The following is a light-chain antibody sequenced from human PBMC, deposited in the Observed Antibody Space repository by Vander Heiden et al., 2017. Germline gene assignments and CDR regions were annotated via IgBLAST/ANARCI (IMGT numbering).Light chain of an antibody. Sequence: QSALTQPASVSGSPGQSITISCTGTSSDVGGYNYVSWYQQHTGKAPKLMIYDVSNRPSGVSNRFSGSKSGNTAALTISGLQAEDEDDYYCSSYTSSSTVFGGGTKLTVL. CDR3: SSYTSSSTV. J-gene: IGLJ2*01. V-gene: IGLV2-14*01. CDR2: DVS. CDR1: SSDVGGYNY.